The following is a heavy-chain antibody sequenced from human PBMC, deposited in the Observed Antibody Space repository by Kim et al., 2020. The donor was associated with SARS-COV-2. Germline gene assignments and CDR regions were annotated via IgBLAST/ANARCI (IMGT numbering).Heavy chain of an antibody. J-gene: IGHJ4*02. Sequence: ADSVKGRFTISRDNSKNTLYLQMNSLRAEDTAVYYCARENSSGWYGFDYWGQGTLVTVSS. V-gene: IGHV3-30*01. CDR3: ARENSSGWYGFDY. D-gene: IGHD6-19*01.